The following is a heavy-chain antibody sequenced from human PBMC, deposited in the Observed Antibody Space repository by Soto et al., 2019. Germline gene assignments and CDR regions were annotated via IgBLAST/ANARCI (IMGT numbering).Heavy chain of an antibody. V-gene: IGHV3-48*03. J-gene: IGHJ4*02. CDR2: ISSSGSTI. CDR1: GFTFSSYE. Sequence: GGSLRLSCVASGFTFSSYEMNWVRQAPGKGLEWVSYISSSGSTIYYADSVKGRFTISRDNAKNSLYLQMNSLRAEDTAVYYCARGLRIQLWFFGYWGQGTLVTVSS. D-gene: IGHD5-18*01. CDR3: ARGLRIQLWFFGY.